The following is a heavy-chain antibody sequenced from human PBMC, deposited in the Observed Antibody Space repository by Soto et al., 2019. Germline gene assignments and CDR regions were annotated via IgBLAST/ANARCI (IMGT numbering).Heavy chain of an antibody. CDR1: GFAFGSSW. Sequence: EVQLVESGGGLVHPGGSLRLSCEASGFAFGSSWMTWVRQAPGKGLVWGANIRKDGSARSYWDSVTGRFTISRDNAKNSLNLQMESLRAEDTGLYFCVGDVSPGSSSLYLDAFDIWGQGTMVTVSS. D-gene: IGHD6-13*01. CDR2: IRKDGSAR. J-gene: IGHJ3*02. V-gene: IGHV3-7*05. CDR3: VGDVSPGSSSLYLDAFDI.